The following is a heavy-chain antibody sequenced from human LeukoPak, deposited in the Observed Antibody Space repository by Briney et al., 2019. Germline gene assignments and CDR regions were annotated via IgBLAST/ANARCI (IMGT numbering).Heavy chain of an antibody. CDR3: ARHQWAVAGINY. Sequence: SETLSLTCTVSGGSINGNNYYWGWIRQPPGKGLEWIGSIYYSGSTYYNPSLKSRVTISVDTSKNQFSLRLSSVTAADTSVYYCARHQWAVAGINYWGQGSLVTVSS. CDR1: GGSINGNNYY. V-gene: IGHV4-39*01. D-gene: IGHD6-19*01. J-gene: IGHJ4*02. CDR2: IYYSGST.